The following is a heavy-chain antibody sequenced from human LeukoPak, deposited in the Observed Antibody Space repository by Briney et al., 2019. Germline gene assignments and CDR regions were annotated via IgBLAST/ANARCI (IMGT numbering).Heavy chain of an antibody. Sequence: PGGSLRLSCAASGFTLSSYEMSWVRQAPGKGLEWVANIKQGGSEKHYVDSVKGRFTISRDNAKNSLYLQMNSLRAEDTAVYYCVVGAAEDWFDPWDQGILVTVSS. CDR1: GFTLSSYE. CDR2: IKQGGSEK. D-gene: IGHD3-16*01. V-gene: IGHV3-7*02. CDR3: VVGAAEDWFDP. J-gene: IGHJ5*02.